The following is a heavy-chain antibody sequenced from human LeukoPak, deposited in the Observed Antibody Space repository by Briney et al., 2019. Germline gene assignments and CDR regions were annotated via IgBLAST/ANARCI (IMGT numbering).Heavy chain of an antibody. Sequence: ASVKVSCKASGYTFTSYGISWVRQAPGQGREWMGWISAYNGNTNYAQKLQGRVTMTTETSTSTAYMELRSLRSDDTAVYYCARDLGKDYYGHMDVWGKGTTVTVSS. V-gene: IGHV1-18*01. J-gene: IGHJ6*04. CDR1: GYTFTSYG. D-gene: IGHD3-10*01. CDR3: ARDLGKDYYGHMDV. CDR2: ISAYNGNT.